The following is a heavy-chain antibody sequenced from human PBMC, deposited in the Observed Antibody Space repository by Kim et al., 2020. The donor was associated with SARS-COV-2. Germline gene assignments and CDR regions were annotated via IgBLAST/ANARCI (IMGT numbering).Heavy chain of an antibody. D-gene: IGHD6-13*01. V-gene: IGHV3-30*02. CDR3: AKDYGGSWLYYFDY. Sequence: AYSRQGRFTISRDNSKNPLYLQMNSLRAEDTAVYYCAKDYGGSWLYYFDYWGQGTLVTVSS. J-gene: IGHJ4*02.